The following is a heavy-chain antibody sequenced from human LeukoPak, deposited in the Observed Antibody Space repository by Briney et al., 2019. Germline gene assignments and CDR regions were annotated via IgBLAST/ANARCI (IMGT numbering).Heavy chain of an antibody. CDR2: IYSGGST. V-gene: IGHV3-66*02. Sequence: GGSLRLSCAASGFTVSSNYMSWVRQAPGKGLEWVSVIYSGGSTYYADSVKGRFTISRDNSKNTLYLQMNSLRAEDTAVYYCARVTAMVLTYYYYMDVWGKGTTVTVSS. D-gene: IGHD5-18*01. J-gene: IGHJ6*03. CDR3: ARVTAMVLTYYYYMDV. CDR1: GFTVSSNY.